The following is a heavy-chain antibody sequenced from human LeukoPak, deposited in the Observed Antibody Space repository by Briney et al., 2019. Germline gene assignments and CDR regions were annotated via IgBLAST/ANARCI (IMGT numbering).Heavy chain of an antibody. D-gene: IGHD3-22*01. CDR1: GFTFSSYA. J-gene: IGHJ4*02. V-gene: IGHV3-23*01. CDR3: ARVYDSDGYYYLPFDY. CDR2: ISGSGGST. Sequence: PGGSLRLSCAASGFTFSSYAMSWVRQAPGKGLEWVSAISGSGGSTYYADSVKGRFTISRDNSRNTLYLQMTSLRADDTAVYYCARVYDSDGYYYLPFDYWGQGTLVTVSS.